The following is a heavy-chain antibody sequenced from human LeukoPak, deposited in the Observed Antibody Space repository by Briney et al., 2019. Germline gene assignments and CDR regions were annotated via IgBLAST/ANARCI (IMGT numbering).Heavy chain of an antibody. CDR1: GFTFSSYG. CDR3: AKDSGSYYATGGLKDD. D-gene: IGHD1-26*01. Sequence: GRSLRLSCAASGFTFSSYGMHWVRQAPGKGLEWVAVISYDGSNKYYADSVKGRFTISRDKSKNTLYLQMNSLRTEDTAVYYCAKDSGSYYATGGLKDDWGQGTLVTVSS. V-gene: IGHV3-30*18. J-gene: IGHJ4*02. CDR2: ISYDGSNK.